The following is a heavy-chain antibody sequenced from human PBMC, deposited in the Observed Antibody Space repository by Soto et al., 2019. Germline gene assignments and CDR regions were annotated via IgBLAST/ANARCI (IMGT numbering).Heavy chain of an antibody. CDR1: GFTFSSYG. D-gene: IGHD4-17*01. V-gene: IGHV3-30*18. CDR2: ISYDGSNK. J-gene: IGHJ4*02. Sequence: PGGSLRLSCAASGFTFSSYGMRWVRQAPGKGLEWVAVISYDGSNKYYADSVKGRLTISRDNSKNTLYLQMNSLRAEDTAVYYCAKDRIPGYGDYYFDYWGQGTLVTVSS. CDR3: AKDRIPGYGDYYFDY.